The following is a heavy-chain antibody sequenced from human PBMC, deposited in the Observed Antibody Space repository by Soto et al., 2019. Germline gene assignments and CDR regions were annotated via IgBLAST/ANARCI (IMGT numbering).Heavy chain of an antibody. CDR2: ISYDGSNK. D-gene: IGHD6-6*01. V-gene: IGHV3-30-3*01. J-gene: IGHJ6*02. Sequence: QVQLVESGGGVVQPGRSLRLSCAASGFTFSSYAMHWVRQAPGKGLEWVAVISYDGSNKYYADSVKGRFTISRDNSKNTLYMQMNSLRAEDTAVYYCARGIAARTYYYYCGMDVWGQVTTVTVSS. CDR3: ARGIAARTYYYYCGMDV. CDR1: GFTFSSYA.